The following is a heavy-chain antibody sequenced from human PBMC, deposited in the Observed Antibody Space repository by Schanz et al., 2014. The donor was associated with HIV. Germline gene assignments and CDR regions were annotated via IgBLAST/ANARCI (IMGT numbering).Heavy chain of an antibody. D-gene: IGHD3-3*01. V-gene: IGHV3-30*18. Sequence: QVQLVESGGGVVQPGRSLRLSCAASGLTFSSYGMHWVRQAPGKGLEWVAVISYDGSNKYYTDSVKGRFTISRDNSKNTLYLQMNSLRAEDTAMYYCAKDNYDFWSGYPLDGMDVWGQGTTVTVSS. J-gene: IGHJ6*02. CDR2: ISYDGSNK. CDR3: AKDNYDFWSGYPLDGMDV. CDR1: GLTFSSYG.